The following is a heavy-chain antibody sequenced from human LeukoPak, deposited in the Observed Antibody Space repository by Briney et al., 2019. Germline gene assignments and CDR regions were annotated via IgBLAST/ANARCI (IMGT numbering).Heavy chain of an antibody. V-gene: IGHV1-2*02. D-gene: IGHD6-13*01. J-gene: IGHJ5*02. CDR3: ARAAAAGRGYNWFDP. CDR1: GYTFTSYG. CDR2: INPNSGGT. Sequence: ASVKVSCKASGYTFTSYGISWVRQAPGQGLEWMGWINPNSGGTNYAQKFQGRVTMTRDTSISTAYMELSRLRSDDTAVYYCARAAAAGRGYNWFDPWGQGTLVTVSS.